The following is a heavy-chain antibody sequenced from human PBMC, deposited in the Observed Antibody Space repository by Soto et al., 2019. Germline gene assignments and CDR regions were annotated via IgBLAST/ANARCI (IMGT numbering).Heavy chain of an antibody. V-gene: IGHV3-48*01. CDR3: LNGDYY. Sequence: EEQLVESGGGLVQPGGSLRLSCAASGFSFSSHIMYWVRQAPGKGLEWVSSINSGSTTIYYADSMQGRFNISRENAKNSLYLQMNSLRADDTAVYYCLNGDYYVGQGTLVTVSS. J-gene: IGHJ4*02. CDR2: INSGSTTI. D-gene: IGHD4-17*01. CDR1: GFSFSSHI.